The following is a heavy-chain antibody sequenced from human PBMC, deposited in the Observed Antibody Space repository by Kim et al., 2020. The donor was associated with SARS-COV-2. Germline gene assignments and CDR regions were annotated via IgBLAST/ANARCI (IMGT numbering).Heavy chain of an antibody. V-gene: IGHV3-53*01. J-gene: IGHJ5*02. D-gene: IGHD3-10*01. CDR3: ARHNTMVRGNWFDP. CDR2: IYSGGST. Sequence: GGSLRLSCAASGFTVSSNYMSWVRQAPGKGLEWVSVIYSGGSTYYADSVKGRFTISRDNSKNTLYLQMNSLRAEDTAVYYCARHNTMVRGNWFDPWGQGTLVTVSS. CDR1: GFTVSSNY.